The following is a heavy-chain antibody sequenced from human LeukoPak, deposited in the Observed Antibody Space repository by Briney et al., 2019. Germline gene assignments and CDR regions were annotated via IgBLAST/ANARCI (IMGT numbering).Heavy chain of an antibody. CDR2: ISSSGSTK. D-gene: IGHD3-10*01. J-gene: IGHJ4*02. CDR1: AFTFSSYE. V-gene: IGHV3-48*03. CDR3: AREWFKTHDY. Sequence: GGSLRLSCAASAFTFSSYEMNWVRQAPGKGLEWVSYISSSGSTKHYADSVKGRFTISRDNAKNSLYLQMNSLIAEDTAVYYCAREWFKTHDYWGQGTLVTVSS.